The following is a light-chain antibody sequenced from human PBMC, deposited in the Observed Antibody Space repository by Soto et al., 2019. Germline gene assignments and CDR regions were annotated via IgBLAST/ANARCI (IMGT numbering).Light chain of an antibody. CDR2: KVS. V-gene: IGKV2-30*01. J-gene: IGKJ1*01. CDR1: QSLVYSDGNTY. Sequence: DVVMTQSPLSLPVTLGQPASISCRSSQSLVYSDGNTYLNWFQQRPGQSPRRLIYKVSNRDSGIPARFSGSVSGTEFALTISSLQSEDFAVYYCQQYNNWPRTFGQGTKVDIK. CDR3: QQYNNWPRT.